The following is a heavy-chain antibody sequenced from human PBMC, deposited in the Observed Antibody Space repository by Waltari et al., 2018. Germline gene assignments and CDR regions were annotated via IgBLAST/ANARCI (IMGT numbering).Heavy chain of an antibody. J-gene: IGHJ5*02. D-gene: IGHD4-17*01. V-gene: IGHV4-59*01. CDR2: IYDSGNT. Sequence: QVHLQESGSGLVKPSETLSLTCTVSGGSITSDYWSWIRQSPGKGLEWIGYIYDSGNTNYHPSLKSRVTISVDTSKNQFSLKLASVTAADTAVYYCARGGGDYPRNWFDPWGQGTLVTVSS. CDR1: GGSITSDY. CDR3: ARGGGDYPRNWFDP.